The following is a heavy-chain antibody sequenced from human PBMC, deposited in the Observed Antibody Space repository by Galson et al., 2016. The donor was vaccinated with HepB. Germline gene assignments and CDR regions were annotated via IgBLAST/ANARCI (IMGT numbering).Heavy chain of an antibody. CDR1: GFSFTSYS. J-gene: IGHJ4*02. Sequence: SLRLSCAASGFSFTSYSMNWVRQAPGKGLEWVSFISTTSTYIYYADSVTGRFTTSRDNAKSSLYLQMNSLRAEDTAVYYCVRTFHDTSGHYWVNLDYWGQGALGTVSS. CDR3: VRTFHDTSGHYWVNLDY. CDR2: ISTTSTYI. V-gene: IGHV3-21*01. D-gene: IGHD3-22*01.